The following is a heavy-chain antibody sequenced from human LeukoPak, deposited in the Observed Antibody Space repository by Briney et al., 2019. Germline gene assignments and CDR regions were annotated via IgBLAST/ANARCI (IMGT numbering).Heavy chain of an antibody. J-gene: IGHJ4*02. CDR3: AKDEGSSGSIRHFDY. D-gene: IGHD6-19*01. CDR2: ISGSGGST. V-gene: IGHV3-23*01. Sequence: GGSLRLSCAASGFTFSSYAMSWVRQAPGKGLEWVSAISGSGGSTYYADSVKGRFTISRDNSKTTLYLQMNSLRAEDTAVYYCAKDEGSSGSIRHFDYWGQGTLVTVSS. CDR1: GFTFSSYA.